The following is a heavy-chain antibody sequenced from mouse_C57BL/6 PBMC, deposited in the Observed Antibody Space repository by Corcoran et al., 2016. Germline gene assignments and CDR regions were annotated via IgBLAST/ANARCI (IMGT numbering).Heavy chain of an antibody. CDR2: INPNNGGT. V-gene: IGHV1-26*01. Sequence: EVQLQQSGPELVKPGASVKISCKASGYTFTDYYMNWVKQSHGKSLEWIGDINPNNGGTSYNQKFKGKATLTVDKSSSTAYMELRSLTSEDSAVYYCARGAAQMDYWGQGTSVTVSS. CDR3: ARGAAQMDY. CDR1: GYTFTDYY. D-gene: IGHD3-2*02. J-gene: IGHJ4*01.